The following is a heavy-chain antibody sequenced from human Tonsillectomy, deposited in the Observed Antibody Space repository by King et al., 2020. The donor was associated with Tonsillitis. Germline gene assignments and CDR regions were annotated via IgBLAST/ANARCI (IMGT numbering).Heavy chain of an antibody. CDR1: GFSVSNNY. D-gene: IGHD1-26*01. V-gene: IGHV3-53*04. J-gene: IGHJ3*02. CDR3: ARVHNWEVGLDGFDI. CDR2: MFAGGDS. Sequence: VQLVESGGGLVQPGGSLRLSCAASGFSVSNNYMSWVRQAPGKGLEWVSVMFAGGDSYYSDSVKGRFTISRHNPKNTLSLQMNSLRPDDAAIYYCARVHNWEVGLDGFDIWGQGTVVTVSS.